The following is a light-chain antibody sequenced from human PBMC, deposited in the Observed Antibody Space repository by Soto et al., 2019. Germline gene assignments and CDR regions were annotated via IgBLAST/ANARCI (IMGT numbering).Light chain of an antibody. CDR3: QQYATSPPPK. Sequence: EIVLTQSPGTLSLSPGERAILSCRASQSVNSDFLAWYQQKPCQPPRLIIYGASSRATGVPDRFSGSGSGTDFTLTLSRLEPEDFAVYYCQQYATSPPPKFGQGTNV. CDR1: QSVNSDF. V-gene: IGKV3-20*01. J-gene: IGKJ1*01. CDR2: GAS.